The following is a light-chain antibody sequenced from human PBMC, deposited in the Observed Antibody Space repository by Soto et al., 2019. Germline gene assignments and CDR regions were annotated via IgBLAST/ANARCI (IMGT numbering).Light chain of an antibody. CDR1: SSDVGGYNC. CDR3: SSYTSSSTLV. V-gene: IGLV2-14*03. CDR2: DVS. Sequence: QSALTQPASVSGSPGQSITISCTGTSSDVGGYNCVSWYQQYPGKAPKLMIYDVSDRPSGVSNRFSGSKSGNTASLTISGLQAEDEADYYCSSYTSSSTLVFGTGTKLTVL. J-gene: IGLJ1*01.